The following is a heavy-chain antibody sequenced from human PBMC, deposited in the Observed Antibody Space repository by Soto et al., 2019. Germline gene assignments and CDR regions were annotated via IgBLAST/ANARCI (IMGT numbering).Heavy chain of an antibody. CDR2: IYHSGST. V-gene: IGHV4-4*02. Sequence: SETLSLTCAVSGGSISSSNWWSWVRQPPGKGLEWIGEIYHSGSTNYNPSLKSRVTISVDKSKNQFSLKLSSVTAADTAVYYCARDAESAVAGTNSWWFDPWGQGTLVTVSS. J-gene: IGHJ5*02. CDR3: ARDAESAVAGTNSWWFDP. D-gene: IGHD6-19*01. CDR1: GGSISSSNW.